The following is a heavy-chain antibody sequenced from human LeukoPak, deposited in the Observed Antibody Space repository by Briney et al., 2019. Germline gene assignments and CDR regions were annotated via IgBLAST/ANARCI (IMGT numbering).Heavy chain of an antibody. J-gene: IGHJ6*02. V-gene: IGHV3-21*01. Sequence: GGSLRLSCAASGFTFSSYSMNWVRQAPGKGLEWVSSISSSSSYIYYADSVKGRFTISRDNAKNSLYLQMNSLRAEDTAVYYCARDLEPAIVVVPAATVDYGMDVWGQGTTVTVSS. CDR3: ARDLEPAIVVVPAATVDYGMDV. CDR2: ISSSSSYI. D-gene: IGHD2-2*01. CDR1: GFTFSSYS.